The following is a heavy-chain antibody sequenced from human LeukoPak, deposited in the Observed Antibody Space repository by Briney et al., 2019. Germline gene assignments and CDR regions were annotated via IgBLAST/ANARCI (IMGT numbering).Heavy chain of an antibody. CDR2: IYHSGST. Sequence: PSETLSLTCTVSGGSISSSNWWSWVRQPPGKGLEWIGEIYHSGSTNYNPSLKSRVTISVDKSKNQFSLKLSSVTAADTAVYYCARGYSGYVGSIDYWGQGTLVTVSS. D-gene: IGHD5-12*01. V-gene: IGHV4-4*02. CDR3: ARGYSGYVGSIDY. J-gene: IGHJ4*02. CDR1: GGSISSSNW.